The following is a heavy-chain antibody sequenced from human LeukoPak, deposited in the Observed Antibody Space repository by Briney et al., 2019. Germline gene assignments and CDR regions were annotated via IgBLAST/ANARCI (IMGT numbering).Heavy chain of an antibody. D-gene: IGHD3-22*01. CDR2: ISYNGST. J-gene: IGHJ3*02. Sequence: PSETLSLTCTVTGGSISGYFWSWIRQPPGKGLEWIGYISYNGSTNYNPSLKSRVTISVDTSKNQFSLKLTSVTAADTAAYYCARATEIRRYYYDSSAYYYCVFDIWGQGTMVTVSS. CDR1: GGSISGYF. V-gene: IGHV4-59*01. CDR3: ARATEIRRYYYDSSAYYYCVFDI.